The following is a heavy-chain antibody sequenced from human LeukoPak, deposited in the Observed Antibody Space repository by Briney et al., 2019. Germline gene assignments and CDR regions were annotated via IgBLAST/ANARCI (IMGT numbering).Heavy chain of an antibody. CDR1: GFTISSYA. CDR2: ISYDGSNK. CDR3: AREFDSGSCDY. Sequence: GGSLRLSCAASGFTISSYAMHWVRQAPGKGLEWVAVISYDGSNKYYADSVKGRFTISRDNSKNTLYLQMNSLRAEDTAVYYCAREFDSGSCDYWGQGTLVTVSS. V-gene: IGHV3-30-3*01. J-gene: IGHJ4*02. D-gene: IGHD1-26*01.